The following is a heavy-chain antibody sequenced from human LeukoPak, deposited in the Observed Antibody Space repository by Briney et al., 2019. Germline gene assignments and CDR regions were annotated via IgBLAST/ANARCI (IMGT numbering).Heavy chain of an antibody. J-gene: IGHJ4*02. D-gene: IGHD1-26*01. CDR1: GFTFSTYA. V-gene: IGHV3-23*01. Sequence: GGSLRLSCAASGFTFSTYAMTWDRQAPGKGLEWVSSLSGSGGVTYYTDSVKGRFTISRDNSKNTVYLQMNSLRAEDTALYYCAKSSGSYSFDYWGQGTLVTVSS. CDR2: LSGSGGVT. CDR3: AKSSGSYSFDY.